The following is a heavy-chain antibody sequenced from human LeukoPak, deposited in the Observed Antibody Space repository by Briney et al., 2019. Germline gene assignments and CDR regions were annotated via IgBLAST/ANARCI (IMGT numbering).Heavy chain of an antibody. CDR3: AKGNHRYSYGPFDY. Sequence: PGGSLRLSCAASGFTFSSYAMSWVRQAPGKGLEWVSAISGSGSSTYYADSVKGRFTISRDNSKNTLYLQMNSLRAEDTAVYYCAKGNHRYSYGPFDYWGQGTLVTVSS. CDR1: GFTFSSYA. J-gene: IGHJ4*02. D-gene: IGHD5-18*01. V-gene: IGHV3-23*01. CDR2: ISGSGSST.